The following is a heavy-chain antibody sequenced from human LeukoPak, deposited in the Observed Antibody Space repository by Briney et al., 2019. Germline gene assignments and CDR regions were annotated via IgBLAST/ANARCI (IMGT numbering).Heavy chain of an antibody. CDR3: ARQTVIIPTGMEGPWFDP. V-gene: IGHV4-59*08. J-gene: IGHJ5*02. Sequence: SETLSLTCTVSGVSIKNHYWSWIRQPPGKGLEWIANIYYAGSSNYNPSLKSRVSVSIDASKNHLSLQLTSVTAADTAIYYCARQTVIIPTGMEGPWFDPWGQGTLVAVPS. CDR2: IYYAGSS. D-gene: IGHD2/OR15-2a*01. CDR1: GVSIKNHY.